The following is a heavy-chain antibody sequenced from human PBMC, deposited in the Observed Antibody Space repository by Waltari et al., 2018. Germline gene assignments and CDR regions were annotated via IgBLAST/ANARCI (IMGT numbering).Heavy chain of an antibody. CDR1: GFAFGSYA. CDR2: ISFDGSPK. Sequence: QVQVVESGGGVVQPGTSLRLSCAASGFAFGSYAMPWVRPAPGKGLEWMAVISFDGSPKFYADSVNGRFTISRDNSRNTLYLQMNSLRADDTAVYYCAKGKVGVVGDYYYYYMDVWGKGTTVTVSS. CDR3: AKGKVGVVGDYYYYYMDV. J-gene: IGHJ6*03. V-gene: IGHV3-30*01. D-gene: IGHD1-26*01.